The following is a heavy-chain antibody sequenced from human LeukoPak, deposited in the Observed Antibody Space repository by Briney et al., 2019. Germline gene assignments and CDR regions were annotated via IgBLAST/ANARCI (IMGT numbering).Heavy chain of an antibody. D-gene: IGHD6-6*01. CDR1: GYTFTSYG. J-gene: IGHJ6*03. V-gene: IGHV1-18*01. CDR2: ISAYNGNT. Sequence: ASVKVSCKASGYTFTSYGISWVRQAPGQGLEWMGWISAYNGNTNYAQKLQGRVTMTTDTSTSTAYMELRSLRSDDTAVYYCARDRSIAARPYYYYYMDVWGKGTTVTVSS. CDR3: ARDRSIAARPYYYYYMDV.